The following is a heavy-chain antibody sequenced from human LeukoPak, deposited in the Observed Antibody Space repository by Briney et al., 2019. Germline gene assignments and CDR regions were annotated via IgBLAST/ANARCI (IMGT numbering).Heavy chain of an antibody. V-gene: IGHV4-59*01. CDR3: ARDPLKGFDY. CDR1: GGSISTYF. Sequence: PSETLSLTCAVSGGSISTYFWSWIRQAPGKGLEWIGNIHTIEKTNYNPSLKSRVSLSLDTSKKQFSLKMTSVTTADTAVYYCARDPLKGFDYWGQGMLGTVS. J-gene: IGHJ4*02. CDR2: IHTIEKT.